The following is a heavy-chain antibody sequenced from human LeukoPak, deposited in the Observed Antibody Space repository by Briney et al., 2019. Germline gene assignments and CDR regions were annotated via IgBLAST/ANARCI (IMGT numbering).Heavy chain of an antibody. CDR3: LRDYHGMDV. CDR1: GFTVSEYD. CDR2: IGIVGDT. Sequence: GGSLRLSCAASGFTVSEYDMHWVRQATGKGLEWVSAIGIVGDTYYVGSVKGRFTMSRDNASNKVHLQMNSLRDGDTGFYYCLRDYHGMDVWGQGTTVIVSS. D-gene: IGHD3-16*02. J-gene: IGHJ6*02. V-gene: IGHV3-13*01.